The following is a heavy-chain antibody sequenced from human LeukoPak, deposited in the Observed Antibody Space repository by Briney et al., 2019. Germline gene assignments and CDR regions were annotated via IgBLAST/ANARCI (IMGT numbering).Heavy chain of an antibody. J-gene: IGHJ3*02. CDR3: ARHPTPYSGSPRRAFDI. CDR1: GGSISSYY. D-gene: IGHD1-26*01. CDR2: IYYSGST. Sequence: SETLSLTWTVSGGSISSYYWSWIRQPQGKGLEWIGYIYYSGSTNYNPSLKSRVTISVDTSKNQFSLKLSSVTAADTAVYYCARHPTPYSGSPRRAFDIWGQGTMVTVSS. V-gene: IGHV4-59*08.